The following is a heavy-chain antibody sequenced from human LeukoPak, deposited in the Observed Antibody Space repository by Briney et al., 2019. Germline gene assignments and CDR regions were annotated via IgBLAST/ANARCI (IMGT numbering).Heavy chain of an antibody. CDR3: AREMNSGYDEVGLEY. CDR2: INPNSGGK. CDR1: GYTFTGYY. J-gene: IGHJ4*02. D-gene: IGHD5-12*01. V-gene: IGHV1-2*02. Sequence: ASVTVSCQASGYTFTGYYMHWVRQAPGQGLEWMGWINPNSGGKNHAQKFQGRVTMTRDTSISTAYIELSRLRSDDTAVYYCAREMNSGYDEVGLEYWGQGTLVTVSS.